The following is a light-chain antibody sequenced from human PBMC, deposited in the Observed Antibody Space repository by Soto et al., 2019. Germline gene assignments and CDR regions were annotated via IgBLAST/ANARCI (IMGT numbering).Light chain of an antibody. V-gene: IGKV1-5*01. J-gene: IGKJ5*01. CDR1: QSISGW. CDR3: QQYSTYSIT. CDR2: DAS. Sequence: DIQMTQSPSTLSASVGDRVTITCRASQSISGWLAWYQQRPGKAPNLLIYDASSLGSGVPSRFSGSGSGTEFTLTISSLQPDDFATYYCQQYSTYSITFGQGTRLEIK.